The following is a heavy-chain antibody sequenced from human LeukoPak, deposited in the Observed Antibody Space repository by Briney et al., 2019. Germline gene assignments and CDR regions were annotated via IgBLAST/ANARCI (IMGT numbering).Heavy chain of an antibody. D-gene: IGHD6-19*01. CDR3: ARRSSGSSGDYYYGMDV. V-gene: IGHV5-51*01. CDR1: GYSFTSYW. J-gene: IGHJ6*02. CDR2: IYPGDSDT. Sequence: GESLKISCKGSGYSFTSYWIGWVRQMPGKGLEWMGIIYPGDSDTRYSPSFQGQVPISADKSISTAYLQWSSLKASDTAMYYCARRSSGSSGDYYYGMDVWGQGTTVTVSS.